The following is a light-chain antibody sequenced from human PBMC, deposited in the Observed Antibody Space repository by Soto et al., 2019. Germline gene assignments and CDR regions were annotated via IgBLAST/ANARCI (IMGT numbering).Light chain of an antibody. Sequence: EIVMTQSPATLSVSPGERATLSCRASQSVSSNLAWYQQKPGQAPRLLIYGASTRATGIPARFSGSGSETEFTLTITSLQSEDFEVYYCQQYNNWPPYTFGQGNKLEIK. CDR2: GAS. CDR1: QSVSSN. J-gene: IGKJ2*01. V-gene: IGKV3-15*01. CDR3: QQYNNWPPYT.